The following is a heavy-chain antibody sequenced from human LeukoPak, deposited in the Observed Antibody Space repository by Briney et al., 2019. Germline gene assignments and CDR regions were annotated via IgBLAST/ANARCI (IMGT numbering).Heavy chain of an antibody. CDR2: IYHSGST. CDR1: GGSISSSNW. CDR3: ALKSRSGYCSGGSCYDETFDI. V-gene: IGHV4-4*02. D-gene: IGHD2-15*01. Sequence: SETLSLTCAVSGGSISSSNWWSWVRQPPGKGLEWIGEIYHSGSTNYNPSLKSRVTISVDKSKNQFSLKLCSVTAADTAVYYCALKSRSGYCSGGSCYDETFDIWGQGTMVTVSS. J-gene: IGHJ3*02.